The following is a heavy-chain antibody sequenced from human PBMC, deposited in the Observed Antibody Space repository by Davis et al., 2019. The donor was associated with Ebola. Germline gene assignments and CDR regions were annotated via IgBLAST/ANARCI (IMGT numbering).Heavy chain of an antibody. CDR2: IYYSGST. V-gene: IGHV4-39*02. D-gene: IGHD5-12*01. J-gene: IGHJ4*02. CDR3: ARDRVDIVATGFFDY. CDR1: GGSISSSSYY. Sequence: PSETLSLTCTVSGGSISSSSYYWGWIRQPPGKGLEWIGSIYYSGSTYYNPSLKSRVTISVDRSKNQFSLKLSSVTAADTAVYYCARDRVDIVATGFFDYWGQGTLVTVSS.